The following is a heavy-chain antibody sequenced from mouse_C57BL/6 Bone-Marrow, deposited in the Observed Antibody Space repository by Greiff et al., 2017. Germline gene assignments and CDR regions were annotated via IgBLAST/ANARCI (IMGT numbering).Heavy chain of an antibody. J-gene: IGHJ4*01. D-gene: IGHD2-5*01. CDR3: TGGSNHAADY. V-gene: IGHV2-3*01. CDR2: IWGDGST. Sequence: QVQLKESGPGLVAPSQSLSITCTVSGFSLTSYGVSWVRQPPGKGLEWLGGIWGDGSTNYHSPLITRLSISKDNSKSQVFLKLNSLQTDDTATYYGTGGSNHAADYWGQGTSVTVSS. CDR1: GFSLTSYG.